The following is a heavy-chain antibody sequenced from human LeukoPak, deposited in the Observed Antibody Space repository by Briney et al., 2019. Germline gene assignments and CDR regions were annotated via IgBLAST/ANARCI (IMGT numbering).Heavy chain of an antibody. CDR1: GFLFSGYD. CDR3: ARDLFDSSADY. Sequence: PGGCLRLSCAASGFLFSGYDMSWVRQAPGKGLEWVSYITSCSTTLYYADSVKGRFTISRDNAKNSLYLQMSSLRDEDTAVYYCARDLFDSSADYWGQGTLVTVSS. J-gene: IGHJ4*02. V-gene: IGHV3-48*02. D-gene: IGHD3-22*01. CDR2: ITSCSTTL.